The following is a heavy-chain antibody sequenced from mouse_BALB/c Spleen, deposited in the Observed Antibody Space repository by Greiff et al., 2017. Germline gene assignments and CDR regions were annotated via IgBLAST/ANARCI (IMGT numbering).Heavy chain of an antibody. CDR1: GYTFTSYW. CDR3: TRSRTLTTGAWFAY. CDR2: IYPGNSDT. J-gene: IGHJ3*01. Sequence: VQLQQSGTVLARPGASVKMSCKASGYTFTSYWMHWVKQRPGQGLEWIGAIYPGNSDTSYNQKFKGKAKLTAGTSTSTAYMELSSLTNEDSAVYYCTRSRTLTTGAWFAYWGQGTLVTVSA. V-gene: IGHV1-5*01.